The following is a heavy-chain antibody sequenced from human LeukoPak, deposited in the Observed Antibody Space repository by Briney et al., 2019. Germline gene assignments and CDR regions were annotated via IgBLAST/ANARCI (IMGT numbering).Heavy chain of an antibody. Sequence: PGGSLRLSCAASGFTVSSNYMSWVRQAPGKGLEWVSVIYSGGSTYYADSVKGRFTISRHNSKNTLYLQMNSLRAEDTAVYYCARDPSSIAARPGWFDPWGQGTLVTVSS. CDR1: GFTVSSNY. D-gene: IGHD6-6*01. CDR3: ARDPSSIAARPGWFDP. V-gene: IGHV3-53*01. J-gene: IGHJ5*02. CDR2: IYSGGST.